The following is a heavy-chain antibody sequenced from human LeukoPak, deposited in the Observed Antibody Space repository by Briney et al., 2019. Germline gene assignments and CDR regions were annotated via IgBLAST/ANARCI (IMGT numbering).Heavy chain of an antibody. CDR3: NTKYCSGGSCYSAGY. J-gene: IGHJ4*02. V-gene: IGHV3-15*01. D-gene: IGHD2-15*01. CDR2: IKSKTDGGTT. CDR1: GFTFTNAW. Sequence: PGGSLRLSCAASGFTFTNAWMTWVRQAPGKGLEWVGRIKSKTDGGTTDYAAPVKGRFTISRDDSKNTLYLHMNSLKTGDTAVYYCNTKYCSGGSCYSAGYWGQGTLVTVSS.